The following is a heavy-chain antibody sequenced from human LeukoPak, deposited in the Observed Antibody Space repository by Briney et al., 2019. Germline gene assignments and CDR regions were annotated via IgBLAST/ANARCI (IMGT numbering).Heavy chain of an antibody. Sequence: GSSVTVSRKASAGTLSSYAISWVRQAPGQGLEWMGGIIPTFGTANYAQKFQGRVTITTDESTSTAYMELSSLRSEDTAVYYCAICESTSCTTLDYWGQGTLVTVSS. CDR2: IIPTFGTA. V-gene: IGHV1-69*05. CDR3: AICESTSCTTLDY. D-gene: IGHD2-2*01. J-gene: IGHJ4*02. CDR1: AGTLSSYA.